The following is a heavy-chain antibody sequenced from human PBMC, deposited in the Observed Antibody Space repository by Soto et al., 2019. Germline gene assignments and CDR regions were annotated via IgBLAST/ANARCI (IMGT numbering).Heavy chain of an antibody. CDR2: INPSGGST. CDR1: GYTFTSYY. CDR3: ARRDPVVVPDAYNWFDP. Sequence: ASVKVSCKASGYTFTSYYMHWVRQAPGQGLEWMGIINPSGGSTSYAQKFQGRVTMTRDTSTSTVYMELSSLRSEDTAVYYCARRDPVVVPDAYNWFDPWGQGTLVTVSS. J-gene: IGHJ5*02. D-gene: IGHD2-2*01. V-gene: IGHV1-46*01.